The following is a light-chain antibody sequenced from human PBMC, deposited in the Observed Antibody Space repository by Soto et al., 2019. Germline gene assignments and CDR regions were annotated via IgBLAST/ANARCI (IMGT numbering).Light chain of an antibody. CDR2: GAS. CDR1: QSVSSN. Sequence: EIVMTQSPATLSVSPGERATLSCRASQSVSSNLAWYQQKPGQAPRLLIYGASTRATGVPARFSGSGSGTEFTLTISRLQSEDFAVYYCQQYNTWPPGTFGPGTKVEIK. J-gene: IGKJ1*01. CDR3: QQYNTWPPGT. V-gene: IGKV3-15*01.